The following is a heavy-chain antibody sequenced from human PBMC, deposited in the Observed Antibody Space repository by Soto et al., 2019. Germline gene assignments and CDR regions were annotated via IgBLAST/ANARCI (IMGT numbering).Heavy chain of an antibody. CDR1: GYTFTGYY. Sequence: GASVKVSCKASGYTFTGYYMHWVRQAPGQGLEWMGWINPNSGGTNYAQKFQGWVTMTRDTSISTAYMELSRLRSDDTAVYYCARKFQDCSGGSCYPRFDYWGQGTLVTVSS. CDR3: ARKFQDCSGGSCYPRFDY. CDR2: INPNSGGT. V-gene: IGHV1-2*04. D-gene: IGHD2-15*01. J-gene: IGHJ4*02.